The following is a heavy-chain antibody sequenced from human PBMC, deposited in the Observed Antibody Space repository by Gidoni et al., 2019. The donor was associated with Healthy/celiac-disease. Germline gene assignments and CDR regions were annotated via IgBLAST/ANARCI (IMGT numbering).Heavy chain of an antibody. D-gene: IGHD6-19*01. CDR1: GGSISSSSYY. V-gene: IGHV4-39*01. Sequence: LQLQESGPGLVKPSETLSLTCTVSGGSISSSSYYWGWIRQPPGKGLEWIGSIYYSGSTYYNPSLKSRVTISVDTSKNQFSLKLSSVTAADTAVYYCARHTYSSGWGVWFDPWGQGTLVTVSS. CDR3: ARHTYSSGWGVWFDP. J-gene: IGHJ5*02. CDR2: IYYSGST.